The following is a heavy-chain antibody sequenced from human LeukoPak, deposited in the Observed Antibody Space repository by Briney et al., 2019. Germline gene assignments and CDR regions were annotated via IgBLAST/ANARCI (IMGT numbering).Heavy chain of an antibody. V-gene: IGHV4-59*01. J-gene: IGHJ3*02. Sequence: SETLSLTCTVSGGSISSYYWSWIRQPPGKGLEWIGYIYYSGSTNYNPSLKSRATISVDTSKNQFSLKLSSVTAADTAVYYCAGRIVGPTHVGAFDIWGQGTMVTVSS. CDR2: IYYSGST. D-gene: IGHD1-26*01. CDR1: GGSISSYY. CDR3: AGRIVGPTHVGAFDI.